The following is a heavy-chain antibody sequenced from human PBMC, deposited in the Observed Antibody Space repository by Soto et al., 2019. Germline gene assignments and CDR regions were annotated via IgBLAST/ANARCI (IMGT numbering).Heavy chain of an antibody. J-gene: IGHJ4*02. CDR2: IKSKTDGGTT. V-gene: IGHV3-15*01. CDR3: TTDSYITMIVVRFDY. Sequence: GGSLRLSCAVSGFTFSSYAMSWVRQAPGKGLEWVGRIKSKTDGGTTDYAAPVKGRFAISRDDSKNMVYLEMNSLKTEDTAVYYCTTDSYITMIVVRFDYWGQGTLVTVSS. CDR1: GFTFSSYA. D-gene: IGHD3-22*01.